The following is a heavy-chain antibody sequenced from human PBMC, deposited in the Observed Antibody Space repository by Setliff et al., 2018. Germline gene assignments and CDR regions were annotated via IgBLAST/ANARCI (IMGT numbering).Heavy chain of an antibody. V-gene: IGHV4-34*01. D-gene: IGHD3-3*01. CDR1: GGSFSGYY. CDR2: INHSGST. J-gene: IGHJ6*03. Sequence: SETLSLTCAVYGGSFSGYYWSWIRQPPGKGLEWIGEINHSGSTNYKPSLKSRVTISVDTSKNQFSLKLSSVTAADTAVYYCARGITGNYNFWSGYYNYYYYYMDVWGKGTTVTVSS. CDR3: ARGITGNYNFWSGYYNYYYYYMDV.